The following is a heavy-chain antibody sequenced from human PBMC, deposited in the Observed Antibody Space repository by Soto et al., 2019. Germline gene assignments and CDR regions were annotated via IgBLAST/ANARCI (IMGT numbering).Heavy chain of an antibody. D-gene: IGHD3-10*01. CDR3: ARSPLTMVRGVILADAFDI. J-gene: IGHJ3*02. CDR2: IYPGDSDT. V-gene: IGHV5-51*01. Sequence: GESLKISCKGSGYSFTSYWIGWVRQMPGKGLEWMGIIYPGDSDTRYSPSFQGQVTISADKSISTAYLQWSSLKASDTAMYYCARSPLTMVRGVILADAFDIRGQGTMVTVSS. CDR1: GYSFTSYW.